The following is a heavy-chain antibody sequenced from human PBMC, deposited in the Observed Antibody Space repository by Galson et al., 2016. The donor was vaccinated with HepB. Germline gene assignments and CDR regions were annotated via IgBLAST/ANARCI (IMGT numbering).Heavy chain of an antibody. CDR2: ISGGSSYK. Sequence: SLRLSCAASGFTFTRYTMNWVRQSPGKGLEWVSSISGGSSYKYYADSVKGRFTISRDNAKNSLYLQMNSLREEDTALYYCVKDRVYQCSSSTGYWEFDYWGQGTLVTVSS. CDR3: VKDRVYQCSSSTGYWEFDY. CDR1: GFTFTRYT. D-gene: IGHD2-2*01. V-gene: IGHV3-21*04. J-gene: IGHJ4*02.